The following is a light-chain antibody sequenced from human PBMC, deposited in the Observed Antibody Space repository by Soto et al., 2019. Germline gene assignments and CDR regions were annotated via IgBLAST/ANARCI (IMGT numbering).Light chain of an antibody. V-gene: IGKV3-20*01. CDR1: QSVSSNS. CDR2: GES. J-gene: IGKJ4*01. Sequence: EIVLTQSPGTLSLSPGERATLSCRASQSVSSNSLGWYQQKPGQAPRLLIYGESSRATGIPDRFSGSGSGTDFTLTISRLGPEDSAVYYCQQFGRSPPAATFGGGTKVEIK. CDR3: QQFGRSPPAAT.